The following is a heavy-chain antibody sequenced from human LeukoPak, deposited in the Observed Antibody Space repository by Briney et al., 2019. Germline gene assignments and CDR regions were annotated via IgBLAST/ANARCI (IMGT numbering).Heavy chain of an antibody. J-gene: IGHJ4*02. CDR2: IKQDGSEK. D-gene: IGHD3-22*01. CDR3: VPHYFDSSGFYYGY. CDR1: GFSPSSYW. Sequence: GGSLRLSCVASGFSPSSYWMSWARQAPGKGLEWVANIKQDGSEKDYVDSVKGRFTISRDNAKNSLYLQMNSLRGEDTAVCYCVPHYFDSSGFYYGYWGQGTLVTVSS. V-gene: IGHV3-7*01.